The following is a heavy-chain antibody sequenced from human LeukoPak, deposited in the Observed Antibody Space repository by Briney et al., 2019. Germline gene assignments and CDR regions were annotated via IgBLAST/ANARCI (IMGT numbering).Heavy chain of an antibody. V-gene: IGHV3-74*01. CDR2: INSDGSWT. Sequence: GGSLRLSCAASGNYWMHWARQAPGKGLVWVSHINSDGSWTSYADSVKGRFTISKDNAKNTVYLQMNSLRDEDMAVYYCASWPDFWSGHYGMDVWGQGTTVTVSS. CDR1: GNYW. CDR3: ASWPDFWSGHYGMDV. D-gene: IGHD3-3*01. J-gene: IGHJ6*02.